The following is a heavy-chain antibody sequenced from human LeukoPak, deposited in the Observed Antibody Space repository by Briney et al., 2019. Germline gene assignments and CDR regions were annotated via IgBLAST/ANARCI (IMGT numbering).Heavy chain of an antibody. Sequence: GGSLRLSCAAPGFTFSTYTMNWVRQAPGKGLEWVSSISSSSGYIYYADSVKGRFTISRDNAKNSLYLQMNSLRAEDTAVYYCARDSAGSTYYPYNWFDPWGQGALVTVSS. CDR2: ISSSSGYI. CDR1: GFTFSTYT. V-gene: IGHV3-21*01. D-gene: IGHD3-3*01. CDR3: ARDSAGSTYYPYNWFDP. J-gene: IGHJ5*02.